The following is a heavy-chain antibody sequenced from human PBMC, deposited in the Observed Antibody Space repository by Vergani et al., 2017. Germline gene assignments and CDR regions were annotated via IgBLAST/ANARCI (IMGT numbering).Heavy chain of an antibody. CDR1: GFTFSSYG. CDR2: IRYDGSNK. V-gene: IGHV3-30*02. J-gene: IGHJ4*02. Sequence: QVQLVESGGGVVQPGGSLRLSCAASGFTFSSYGMHWVRQAPGKGLEWVAFIRYDGSNKYYADSVKGRFTISRDNAKNSLYLQMNSLRAEDTAVYYCARVRGYQLPIDYWGQGTLVTVSS. CDR3: ARVRGYQLPIDY. D-gene: IGHD2-2*01.